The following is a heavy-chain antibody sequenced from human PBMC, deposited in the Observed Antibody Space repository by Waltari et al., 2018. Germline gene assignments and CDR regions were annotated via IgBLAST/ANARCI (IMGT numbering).Heavy chain of an antibody. Sequence: QVQLVQSGAEVKKPGASVKVSCKASGYTFTGYYMHWVRQAPGQGLEWMGRINPNSGGTNYVQKFQGRVTMTRDTSISTAYMELSRLRSDDTAVYYCAREGGYPYYYYMDVWGKGTTVTVSS. CDR1: GYTFTGYY. V-gene: IGHV1-2*06. CDR2: INPNSGGT. D-gene: IGHD3-22*01. CDR3: AREGGYPYYYYMDV. J-gene: IGHJ6*03.